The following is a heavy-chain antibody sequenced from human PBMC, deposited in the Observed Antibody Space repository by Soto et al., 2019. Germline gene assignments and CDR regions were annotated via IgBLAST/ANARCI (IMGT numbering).Heavy chain of an antibody. V-gene: IGHV4-31*03. J-gene: IGHJ4*02. CDR3: VRSVILSGGSYKGLIRLHYFDT. Sequence: TSETLSLTCIFSGVSISSNDFYWSWIRQHPGKGLEWIGYIYYSGNTYYNPSLKSRVTILVDTSKNQFSLKVSSVTAADTAIYYCVRSVILSGGSYKGLIRLHYFDTWGPGTLVTVSS. CDR1: GVSISSNDFY. D-gene: IGHD3-3*01. CDR2: IYYSGNT.